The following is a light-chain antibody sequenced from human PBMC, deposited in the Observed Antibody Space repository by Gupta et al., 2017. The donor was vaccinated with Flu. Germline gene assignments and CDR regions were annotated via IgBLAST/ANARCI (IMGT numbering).Light chain of an antibody. J-gene: IGKJ5*01. Sequence: EIVLTQSPATLSLSPGERATLSCGASQSVGRGHLAWYQQKPGLAPRLLIYDASSRATGIPDRFSGSGSGTDFTLTITRLEPEDFAVYYCQQYGSSPSTFGQGTRLEIK. CDR2: DAS. CDR1: QSVGRGH. V-gene: IGKV3D-20*01. CDR3: QQYGSSPST.